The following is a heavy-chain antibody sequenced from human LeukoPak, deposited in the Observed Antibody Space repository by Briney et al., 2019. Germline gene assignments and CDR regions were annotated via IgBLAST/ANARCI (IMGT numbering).Heavy chain of an antibody. Sequence: ASVKVSCKASGYTFTSYYMHWVRQAPGQGLEWMGIINPSGGSTSYAQKFQGRVTMTRDTSTSTVYMGLSSLRSEDTAVYYCARGPDYAHYSSPWEGAFDIWGQGTMVTVSS. CDR1: GYTFTSYY. J-gene: IGHJ3*02. D-gene: IGHD6-13*01. CDR2: INPSGGST. CDR3: ARGPDYAHYSSPWEGAFDI. V-gene: IGHV1-46*01.